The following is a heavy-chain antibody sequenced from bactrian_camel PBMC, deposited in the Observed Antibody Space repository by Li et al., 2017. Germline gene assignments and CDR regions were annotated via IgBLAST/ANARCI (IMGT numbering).Heavy chain of an antibody. Sequence: HVQLVESGGGSVQAGESLRLSCEYSIYIKACMNWFRQAPGKEREEVAAIDRDGSTSYADSVKGRFTISRNDAKNTVYLQMNNLNVEDTAMYYCASVRNYCTNPTRADFGIWGRGTQVTVS. V-gene: IGHV3S53*01. J-gene: IGHJ6*01. CDR2: IDRDGST. CDR1: IYIKAC. D-gene: IGHD1*01. CDR3: ASVRNYCTNPTRADFGI.